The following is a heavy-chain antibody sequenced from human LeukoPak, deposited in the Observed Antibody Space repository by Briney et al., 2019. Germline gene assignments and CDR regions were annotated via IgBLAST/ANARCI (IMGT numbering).Heavy chain of an antibody. D-gene: IGHD5-18*01. J-gene: IGHJ4*02. V-gene: IGHV3-23*01. CDR1: GFTFSTYG. Sequence: GGSLRLSCAASGFTFSTYGMSWVRQAPGKGLEWVSSISGSGASTYYADSVKGRFTISRDNSKNTLYLQMNSLRAEDTAVYYCASRAVDTAMVTTGYWGQGTLVTVSS. CDR2: ISGSGAST. CDR3: ASRAVDTAMVTTGY.